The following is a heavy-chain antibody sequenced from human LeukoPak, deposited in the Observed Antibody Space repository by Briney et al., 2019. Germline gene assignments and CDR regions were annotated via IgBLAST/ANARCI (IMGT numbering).Heavy chain of an antibody. CDR2: ISGSGGIT. Sequence: GGSLRLSCAASGFTFSSYAMSWVRQAPGKGLEWVSAISGSGGITYYADSVKGRFTISRDNSKNTLYLQMNSLRAEDTAVYYCAKGLQQNIVGAHDAFDIWGQGAMVTVSS. CDR1: GFTFSSYA. V-gene: IGHV3-23*01. D-gene: IGHD1-26*01. J-gene: IGHJ3*02. CDR3: AKGLQQNIVGAHDAFDI.